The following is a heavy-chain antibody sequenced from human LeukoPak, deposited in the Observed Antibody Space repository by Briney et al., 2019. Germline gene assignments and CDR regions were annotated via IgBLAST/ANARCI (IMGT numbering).Heavy chain of an antibody. CDR3: ARGDPHSGWYGFSGMGGY. Sequence: ASVKASCKASGYTFTSYYMHWVRQAPGQGLEWMGIINPSGGSTSYAQKFQGRVTMTRDASTSTVYMELSSLRSEDTAVYYCARGDPHSGWYGFSGMGGYWGQGTLVTVSS. V-gene: IGHV1-46*01. CDR1: GYTFTSYY. D-gene: IGHD6-19*01. CDR2: INPSGGST. J-gene: IGHJ4*02.